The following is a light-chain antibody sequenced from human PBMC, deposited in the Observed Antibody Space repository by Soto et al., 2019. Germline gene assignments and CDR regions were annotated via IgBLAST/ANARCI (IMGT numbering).Light chain of an antibody. V-gene: IGKV3-11*01. J-gene: IGKJ4*01. Sequence: EIVLTQSPATLSLSPGERATLSCRASQSVSRSLAWYQHKRGQAPRLLIFDASNRATVIPARFSGSGSGTDFTLTITSLEPEDFAVYYCQQRSNWPQLSFGGGTKVEIK. CDR2: DAS. CDR1: QSVSRS. CDR3: QQRSNWPQLS.